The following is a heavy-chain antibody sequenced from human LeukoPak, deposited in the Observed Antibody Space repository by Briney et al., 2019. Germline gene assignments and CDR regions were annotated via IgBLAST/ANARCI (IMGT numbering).Heavy chain of an antibody. D-gene: IGHD3-10*01. V-gene: IGHV3-11*03. CDR1: GFTFSDYY. CDR3: ARRGSGSYSVDY. Sequence: PGGSLRLSCAAPGFTFSDYYMSWIRQAPGKGLEWVSYISSSSSYTNYADSVKGRFTISRDNAKNLLYLQMNSLRAEDTAVYYCARRGSGSYSVDYWGQGTLVTVSS. J-gene: IGHJ4*02. CDR2: ISSSSSYT.